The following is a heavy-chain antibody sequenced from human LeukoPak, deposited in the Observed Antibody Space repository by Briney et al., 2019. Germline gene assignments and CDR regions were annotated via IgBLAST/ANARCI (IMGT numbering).Heavy chain of an antibody. CDR3: ARAPYQPPGYSSGWYWLDY. CDR1: GYSFTSYW. Sequence: GESLKISCKGSGYSFTSYWIAWVRQMPGKGLEWMGIIYPANSDTRYSPSFQGQVTISADKSISTAYLQWSSLKASDTAMYYCARAPYQPPGYSSGWYWLDYWGQGTLVTVSA. CDR2: IYPANSDT. D-gene: IGHD6-19*01. V-gene: IGHV5-51*01. J-gene: IGHJ4*02.